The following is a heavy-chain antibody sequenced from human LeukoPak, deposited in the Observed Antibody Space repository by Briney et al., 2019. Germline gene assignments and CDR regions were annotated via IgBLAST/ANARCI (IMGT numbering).Heavy chain of an antibody. CDR2: IGLASGFT. CDR1: GFIFSSYS. J-gene: IGHJ4*02. V-gene: IGHV3-21*05. Sequence: GASLRLSCAASGFIFSSYSMNWVRQAPGRGLEWISYIGLASGFTSYADSVKGRFTISSDTATNSLYLHMHSLRAEDTAVHYCARDHNWAFDYWGQGALVTVSS. CDR3: ARDHNWAFDY. D-gene: IGHD1-20*01.